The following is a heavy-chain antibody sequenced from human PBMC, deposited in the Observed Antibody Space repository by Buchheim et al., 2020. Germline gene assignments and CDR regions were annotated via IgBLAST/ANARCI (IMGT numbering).Heavy chain of an antibody. V-gene: IGHV4-59*01. J-gene: IGHJ4*02. Sequence: QVLVQESGPGLVQPSETLFLTCSVSADSFSSYYWSWIRQPPGKGLEGIGYTSYSGSINYNPSLRSRVTISVDTSKSQFSLKVTSVSTADTAMYYCARQQWFNRPFDLWGQGTL. CDR2: TSYSGSI. D-gene: IGHD3-22*01. CDR3: ARQQWFNRPFDL. CDR1: ADSFSSYY.